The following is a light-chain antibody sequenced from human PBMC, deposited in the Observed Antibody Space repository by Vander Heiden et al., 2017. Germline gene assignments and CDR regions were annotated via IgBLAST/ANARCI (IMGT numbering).Light chain of an antibody. CDR2: WAS. CDR3: QQYYSTPLT. CDR1: QSVLSSSNNKNY. V-gene: IGKV4-1*01. J-gene: IGKJ4*01. Sequence: DILMTLSPDPLAVSLGERATIDCKSSQSVLSSSNNKNYLAWYQQKPGQPPKLLIYWASTRESGVPDRFSGSGSGTDFTLTISSLQAEDVAVYYCQQYYSTPLTFGGGTKVEIK.